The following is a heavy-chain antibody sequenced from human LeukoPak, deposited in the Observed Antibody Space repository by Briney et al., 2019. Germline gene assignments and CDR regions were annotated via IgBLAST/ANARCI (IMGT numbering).Heavy chain of an antibody. CDR1: GFNFDDYA. J-gene: IGHJ4*02. Sequence: GGSLRLSCAASGFNFDDYAMHWVRQVPGKGLEWVSGISWNSDSIGYADSVKCRFTISRDNAKKSLYLLMNSLRAEDTALYHCAKDVGALERNPDYWGQGILVTVSS. D-gene: IGHD1-1*01. CDR2: ISWNSDSI. V-gene: IGHV3-9*01. CDR3: AKDVGALERNPDY.